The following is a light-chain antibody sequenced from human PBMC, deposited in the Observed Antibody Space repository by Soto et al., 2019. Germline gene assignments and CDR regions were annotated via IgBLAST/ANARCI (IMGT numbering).Light chain of an antibody. CDR3: HQYGTSPLP. J-gene: IGKJ5*01. CDR2: GAS. V-gene: IGKV3-20*01. CDR1: QSVSSNS. Sequence: EIVLTQSPGTLSLSPGQRATLSCRASQSVSSNSLAWYQQKPGQGPRLLIYGASSRATGIPDRFSGSGSGTDFTLTISRLEPEDFAVFYCHQYGTSPLPFGQGTRLEIK.